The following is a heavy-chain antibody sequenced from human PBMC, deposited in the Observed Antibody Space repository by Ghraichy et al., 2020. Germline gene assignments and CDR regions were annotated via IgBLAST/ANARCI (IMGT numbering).Heavy chain of an antibody. V-gene: IGHV3-74*01. CDR3: ARDGSHGDFDY. CDR2: IDNDGST. CDR1: GFTFSRDW. D-gene: IGHD4-17*01. Sequence: GGSLRLSCAASGFTFSRDWLHWVRQAPGKGLVWVSRIDNDGSTIYADSVKGRFTISRDNAKNTLYLQMNSLRVEDTAVYYCARDGSHGDFDYWGQGTLVTVSS. J-gene: IGHJ4*02.